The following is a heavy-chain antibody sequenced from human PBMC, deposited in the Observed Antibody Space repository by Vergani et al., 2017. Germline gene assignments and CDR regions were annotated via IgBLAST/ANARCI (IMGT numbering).Heavy chain of an antibody. V-gene: IGHV4-39*07. D-gene: IGHD2-15*01. Sequence: QLQLQESGPGLVKPSETLSLTCTVSGGSISSSSYYWGWIRQPPGKGVEWIGSIYYSGSTYYNPSLKSRVTISVDTSKNQFSLKLGSVTAADTAVYYCARETVVVVAATHSWFDPWGQGTLVTVSS. CDR1: GGSISSSSYY. CDR3: ARETVVVVAATHSWFDP. J-gene: IGHJ5*02. CDR2: IYYSGST.